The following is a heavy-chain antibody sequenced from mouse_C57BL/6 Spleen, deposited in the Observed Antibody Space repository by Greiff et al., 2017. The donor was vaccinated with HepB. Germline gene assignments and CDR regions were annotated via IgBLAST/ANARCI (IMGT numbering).Heavy chain of an antibody. Sequence: VKLQESGPELVKPGASVKISCKASGYAFSSSWMNWVKQRPGKGLEWIGRIYPGDGDTNYNGKFKGKATLTADKSSSTAYMQLSSLTSEDSAVYFCASSLLLWYFDVWGTGTTVTVSS. D-gene: IGHD1-1*01. J-gene: IGHJ1*03. CDR2: IYPGDGDT. CDR1: GYAFSSSW. V-gene: IGHV1-82*01. CDR3: ASSLLLWYFDV.